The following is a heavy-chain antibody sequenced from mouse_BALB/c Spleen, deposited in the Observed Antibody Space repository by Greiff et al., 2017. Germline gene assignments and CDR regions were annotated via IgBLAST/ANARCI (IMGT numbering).Heavy chain of an antibody. CDR2: IFPGTGTT. Sequence: QVQLQQSGAELVKPGASVKLSCKTSGYTFTSYWIQWVKQRPGQGLGWIGEIFPGTGTTYYNEKFKGKATLTIDTSSSTAYMQLSSLTSEDSAVYFCARGELGHYAMDYWGQGTSVTVSS. V-gene: IGHV1S132*01. D-gene: IGHD4-1*01. J-gene: IGHJ4*01. CDR1: GYTFTSYW. CDR3: ARGELGHYAMDY.